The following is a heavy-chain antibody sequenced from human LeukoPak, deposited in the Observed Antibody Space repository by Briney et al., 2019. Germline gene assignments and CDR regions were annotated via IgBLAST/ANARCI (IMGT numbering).Heavy chain of an antibody. CDR2: INPDSGGT. V-gene: IGHV1-2*02. Sequence: ASVKVSCKASGYTFTGYYMHWVRQAPGQGLEWMGWINPDSGGTIYAQNFQGRVTMTRDTSISTAYMELSSLRSDDTAVYYCARGNYYGSGSTYYYYYYMDVWGKGTTVTVSS. J-gene: IGHJ6*03. CDR3: ARGNYYGSGSTYYYYYYMDV. D-gene: IGHD3-10*01. CDR1: GYTFTGYY.